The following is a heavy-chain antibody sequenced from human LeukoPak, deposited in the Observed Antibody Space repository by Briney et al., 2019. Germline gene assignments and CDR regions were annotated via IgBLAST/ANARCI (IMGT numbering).Heavy chain of an antibody. CDR2: INHSGST. D-gene: IGHD3-10*01. Sequence: SETLSLTCAVYGGSFSGYYWSWIRQPPGKGLEWIGEINHSGSTNYNPSLKSRVTISVDTSKNQFSLKLSSVTAADTAVYYCAGPVSAYYGSGSYFYWGQGTLVTVSS. V-gene: IGHV4-34*01. J-gene: IGHJ4*02. CDR1: GGSFSGYY. CDR3: AGPVSAYYGSGSYFY.